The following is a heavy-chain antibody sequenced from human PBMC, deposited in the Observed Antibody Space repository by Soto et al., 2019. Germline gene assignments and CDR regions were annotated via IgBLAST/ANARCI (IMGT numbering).Heavy chain of an antibody. V-gene: IGHV1-18*01. CDR1: GYTFTSYG. CDR3: ASIRPSWPHIVATIWAGPYYYYGMDV. CDR2: ISAYNGNT. D-gene: IGHD5-12*01. J-gene: IGHJ6*02. Sequence: GASVKVSCKASGYTFTSYGISWVRQAPGQGLEWMGWISAYNGNTNYAQKLQGRVTMTTDTSTSTAYMELRSLRSDDTAVYYCASIRPSWPHIVATIWAGPYYYYGMDVWGQGTTVTVSS.